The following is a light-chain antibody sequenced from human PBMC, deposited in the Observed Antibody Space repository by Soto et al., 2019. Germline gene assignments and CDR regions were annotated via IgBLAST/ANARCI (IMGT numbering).Light chain of an antibody. CDR1: SSNIGAGYD. CDR3: QSYDSSLSGSVV. CDR2: ANS. J-gene: IGLJ2*01. Sequence: QSVLTQPPSVSGAPGQRVTISCTGSSSNIGAGYDVHWYQQLPGTAPKVLIYANSHRPSGVPDRFSGSQSGTSASLAITGLQAEDEADYYCQSYDSSLSGSVVFGGGTKVNVL. V-gene: IGLV1-40*01.